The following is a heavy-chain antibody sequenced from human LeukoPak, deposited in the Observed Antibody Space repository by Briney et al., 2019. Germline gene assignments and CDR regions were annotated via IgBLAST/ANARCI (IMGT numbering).Heavy chain of an antibody. V-gene: IGHV3-48*01. CDR2: ISSSSSTI. Sequence: GGSLRPSCAASGFTFSSYSMNWVRQAPGKGLEWVSYISSSSSTIYYADSVKGRFTISRDNAKNSLYLQMNSLRAEDTAVYYCARDSGQYDFWSGYPYYFDYWGQGTLVTVSS. CDR1: GFTFSSYS. J-gene: IGHJ4*02. CDR3: ARDSGQYDFWSGYPYYFDY. D-gene: IGHD3-3*01.